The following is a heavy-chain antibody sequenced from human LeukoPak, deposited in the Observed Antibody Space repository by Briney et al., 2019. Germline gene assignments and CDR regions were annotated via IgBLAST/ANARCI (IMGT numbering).Heavy chain of an antibody. D-gene: IGHD4-17*01. V-gene: IGHV3-23*01. CDR3: ARDARTVTTLFDY. J-gene: IGHJ4*02. Sequence: GASLRLSCAASGFTFSSYAMSWVRQAPGKGLEWVSAISGSGGSTYYADSVKGRFTISRDNSKNSLYLQMNSLRAEDTAVYYCARDARTVTTLFDYWGQGTLVTVSS. CDR2: ISGSGGST. CDR1: GFTFSSYA.